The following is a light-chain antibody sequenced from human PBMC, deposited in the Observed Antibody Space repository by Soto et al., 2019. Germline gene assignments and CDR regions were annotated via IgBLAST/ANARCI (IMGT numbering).Light chain of an antibody. CDR3: QSYDSTLDARYV. V-gene: IGLV1-40*01. Sequence: QTVVTQPPSVSGTPGQRVTISCSGGSSNIGSNYVYWYQQFPGRAPKLLVFGNSNRPSGVPVPDRFSGSKSGTSASLTITGLQAEDEGDYYCQSYDSTLDARYVFGTGTKVTVL. J-gene: IGLJ1*01. CDR1: SSNIGSNY. CDR2: GNS.